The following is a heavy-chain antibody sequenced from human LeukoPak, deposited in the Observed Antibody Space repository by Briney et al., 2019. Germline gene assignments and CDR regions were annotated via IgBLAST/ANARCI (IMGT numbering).Heavy chain of an antibody. CDR2: ISGSGGST. Sequence: GGSLRLSCAASGFTFSSYAMSWVRQAPGKGLEWVSAISGSGGSTYYADSVKGRFTISRDNSKNTLYLQMNSLRAEDTAVYYCAKAHRAPAGIFRNWFDPWGQGTLVTVSS. CDR1: GFTFSSYA. V-gene: IGHV3-23*01. CDR3: AKAHRAPAGIFRNWFDP. D-gene: IGHD6-13*01. J-gene: IGHJ5*02.